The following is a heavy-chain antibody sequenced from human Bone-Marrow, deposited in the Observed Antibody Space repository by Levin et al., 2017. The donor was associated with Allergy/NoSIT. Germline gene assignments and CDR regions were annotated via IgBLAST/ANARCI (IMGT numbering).Heavy chain of an antibody. CDR2: ISSSSSTI. D-gene: IGHD6-19*01. Sequence: LSLTCAASGFTFSSYSMNWVRQAPGKGLEWVSYISSSSSTIYYADSVKGRFTISRDNAKNSLYLQMNSLRAEDTAVYYCARDPGPSIAVAGTGVYFDYWGQGTLVTVSS. V-gene: IGHV3-48*01. CDR1: GFTFSSYS. J-gene: IGHJ4*02. CDR3: ARDPGPSIAVAGTGVYFDY.